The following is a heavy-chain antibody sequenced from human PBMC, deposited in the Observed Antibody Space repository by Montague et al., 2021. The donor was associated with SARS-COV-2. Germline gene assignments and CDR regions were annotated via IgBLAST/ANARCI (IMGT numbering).Heavy chain of an antibody. V-gene: IGHV4-31*03. CDR3: ARLTHYFGSSGSPSSFDY. J-gene: IGHJ4*02. CDR2: IYYTGTT. Sequence: TLSLTCTVSGGSISSGVYYWAWIRHHPGKGLEWIGYIYYTGTTYYXXXLKSRVTISVVTSKNHFTLKLSSVTAADTAVYYCARLTHYFGSSGSPSSFDYWGQGAKVTVSS. D-gene: IGHD3-22*01. CDR1: GGSISSGVYY.